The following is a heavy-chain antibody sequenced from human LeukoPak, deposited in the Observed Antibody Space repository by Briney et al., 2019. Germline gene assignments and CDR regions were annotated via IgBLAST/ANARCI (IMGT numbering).Heavy chain of an antibody. Sequence: GGSLRLSCAASGFTFSSYGMHWVRQAPGKGLEWAAVISYDGSNKYYADSVKGRFTISRDNSKNTLYLQMNSLRAEDTAVYYCAKGGMTTVTTPVRWGQGTLVTVSS. CDR1: GFTFSSYG. V-gene: IGHV3-30*18. J-gene: IGHJ4*02. CDR2: ISYDGSNK. CDR3: AKGGMTTVTTPVR. D-gene: IGHD4-17*01.